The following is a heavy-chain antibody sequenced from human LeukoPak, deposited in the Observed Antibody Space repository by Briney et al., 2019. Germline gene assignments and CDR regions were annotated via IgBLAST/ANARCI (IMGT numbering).Heavy chain of an antibody. CDR2: INQSGST. CDR1: GGSFSGYY. Sequence: SETLSLTCAVYGGSFSGYYWSWIRQPPGKRLEWIGEINQSGSTNYNPSLKSRVTISVDTSKNQFSLKRSSVTAADTAVYYCARGFGIGITMVRGDGMDVWGQGTTVTVSS. CDR3: ARGFGIGITMVRGDGMDV. V-gene: IGHV4-34*01. D-gene: IGHD3-10*01. J-gene: IGHJ6*02.